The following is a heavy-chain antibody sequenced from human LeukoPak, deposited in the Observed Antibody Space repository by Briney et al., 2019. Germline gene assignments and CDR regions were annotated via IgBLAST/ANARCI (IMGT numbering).Heavy chain of an antibody. D-gene: IGHD3-9*01. V-gene: IGHV3-21*01. CDR1: GFTFSSYS. CDR3: ARDETILWFDY. Sequence: GGSLRLSCAASGFTFSSYSMNWVRQAPGKGLEWVSSISSSSSYIYYADSVKGRFTISRDNAKNSLYLQMNSLRAVDTAVYYCARDETILWFDYWGQGTLVTVSS. J-gene: IGHJ5*01. CDR2: ISSSSSYI.